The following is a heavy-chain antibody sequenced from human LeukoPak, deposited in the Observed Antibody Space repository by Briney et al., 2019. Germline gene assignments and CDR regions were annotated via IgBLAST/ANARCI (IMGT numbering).Heavy chain of an antibody. D-gene: IGHD3-22*01. Sequence: PSETLSLTCTVSGASISTRGYYWGWIRQPPGNGLEWIGTIYYRGNTYYNPSLEGRVTMSVDTSKNQFSLKLSSVTAADTAVYYCARAPQRYYDSSGYYSRLVYYFDYWGQGTLVTVSS. V-gene: IGHV4-39*07. J-gene: IGHJ4*02. CDR1: GASISTRGYY. CDR3: ARAPQRYYDSSGYYSRLVYYFDY. CDR2: IYYRGNT.